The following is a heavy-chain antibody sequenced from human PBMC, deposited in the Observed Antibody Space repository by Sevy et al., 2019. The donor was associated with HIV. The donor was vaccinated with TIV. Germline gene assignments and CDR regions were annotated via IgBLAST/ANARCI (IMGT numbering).Heavy chain of an antibody. CDR1: GYTFTGYY. D-gene: IGHD3-3*01. CDR2: INPNSGGT. Sequence: ASVKVSCKASGYTFTGYYMHWVRQAPGQGLEWMGWINPNSGGTNYAQKFQGRVTMTRDTSISTAYMELSRLRSDDTAVYYCARVRYDLWSGYYLGRQISEFDPWGQGTLVTVSS. CDR3: ARVRYDLWSGYYLGRQISEFDP. V-gene: IGHV1-2*02. J-gene: IGHJ5*02.